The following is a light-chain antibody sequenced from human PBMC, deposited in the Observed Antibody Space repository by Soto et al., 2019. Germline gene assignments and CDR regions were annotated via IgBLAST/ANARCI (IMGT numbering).Light chain of an antibody. CDR2: GAS. V-gene: IGKV3-15*01. J-gene: IGKJ1*01. CDR1: QSVSSN. CDR3: QQYNDCPAT. Sequence: EIVMTQSPATLSVSPGEGATLSCRASQSVSSNLAWYQQKPGQPPRLLIYGASTRATGIPARFSGSGSGTEFTVTISSLQYEDFAVYYCQQYNDCPATFVQGTKVEIK.